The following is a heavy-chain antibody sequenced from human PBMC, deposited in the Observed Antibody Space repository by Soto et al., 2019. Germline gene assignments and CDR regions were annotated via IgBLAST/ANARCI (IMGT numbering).Heavy chain of an antibody. CDR2: IDPSDSYT. CDR1: VYRFSSYW. V-gene: IGHV5-10-1*01. J-gene: IGHJ6*02. CDR3: ARYGNYNMDV. D-gene: IGHD1-26*01. Sequence: PGESLKISCKWSVYRFSSYWISWLRQMPGKGLEWMGRIDPSDSYTNYSPSFQGHVTISADKSISTAYLQWSSLKASDTAMYYCARYGNYNMDVWGQGTTVTVSS.